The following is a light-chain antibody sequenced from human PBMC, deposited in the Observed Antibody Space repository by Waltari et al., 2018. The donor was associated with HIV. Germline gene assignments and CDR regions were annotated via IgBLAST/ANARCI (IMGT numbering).Light chain of an antibody. CDR1: SPNLGSHY. Sequence: QSVLTQPPSASGTPGQRVTSSCSGSSPNLGSHYVHWYQQRTGTAPKLLIYENNQRPSGVPDRFSGSKSGTSASLAISGLRSEDEADYYCAAWDDSLSAVVFGGGTKLTVL. V-gene: IGLV1-47*01. CDR3: AAWDDSLSAVV. J-gene: IGLJ2*01. CDR2: ENN.